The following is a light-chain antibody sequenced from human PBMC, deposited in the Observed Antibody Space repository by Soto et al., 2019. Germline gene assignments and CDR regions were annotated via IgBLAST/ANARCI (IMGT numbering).Light chain of an antibody. Sequence: DIQMTQSPSSLSAALVDSVTITCHASQASTKYLNWYQQKPGKAPKLLIFDASNLETGVPSRFSGSSYGTDFTFSISSLQTEDIATYDCQQYDNLPITFGQGTRLET. CDR2: DAS. CDR3: QQYDNLPIT. V-gene: IGKV1-33*01. CDR1: QASTKY. J-gene: IGKJ5*01.